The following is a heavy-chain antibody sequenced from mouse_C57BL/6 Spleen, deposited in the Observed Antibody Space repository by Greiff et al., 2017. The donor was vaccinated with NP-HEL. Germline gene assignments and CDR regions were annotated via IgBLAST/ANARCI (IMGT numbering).Heavy chain of an antibody. CDR3: ALTTADYYAVDY. D-gene: IGHD1-2*01. CDR2: IYPGDGDT. J-gene: IGHJ4*01. Sequence: VQLQQSGAELVKPGASVKISCKASGYAFSSYWMNWVKQRPGKGLEWIGQIYPGDGDTNYNGKFKGKATLTADKSSSTAYMQLSSLTSEDSAVYFCALTTADYYAVDYWGQGPSVTVSS. CDR1: GYAFSSYW. V-gene: IGHV1-80*01.